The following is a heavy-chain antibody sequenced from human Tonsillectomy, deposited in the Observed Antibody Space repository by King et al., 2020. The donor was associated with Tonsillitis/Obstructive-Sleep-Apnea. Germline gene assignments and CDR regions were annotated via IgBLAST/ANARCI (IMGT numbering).Heavy chain of an antibody. J-gene: IGHJ4*02. Sequence: VQLVESGSELKKPGASVKISCRASGYTFSTYAMNWVRQAPGPGLEWMGWINTNTGNPTYAQGFTGRFVFSLDTSVSTAYLQISSLKADDTAVYYCARWGFWSGYYTNLDYWGQGTLVTVSS. CDR2: INTNTGNP. D-gene: IGHD3-3*01. CDR1: GYTFSTYA. V-gene: IGHV7-4-1*02. CDR3: ARWGFWSGYYTNLDY.